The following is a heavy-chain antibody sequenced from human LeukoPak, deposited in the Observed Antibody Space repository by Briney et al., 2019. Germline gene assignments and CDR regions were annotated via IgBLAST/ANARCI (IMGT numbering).Heavy chain of an antibody. D-gene: IGHD4-17*01. CDR3: AKDQNTVATAPFDY. CDR1: GFTVSSNY. Sequence: PGGSLRLSCAASGFTVSSNYMSWVRQAPGKGLEWVSVIYSGGTTYYADSVKGRFTISRDNSKNTLYLQMNSLRAEDTALYYCAKDQNTVATAPFDYWGLGTLVTVSS. J-gene: IGHJ4*02. V-gene: IGHV3-53*01. CDR2: IYSGGTT.